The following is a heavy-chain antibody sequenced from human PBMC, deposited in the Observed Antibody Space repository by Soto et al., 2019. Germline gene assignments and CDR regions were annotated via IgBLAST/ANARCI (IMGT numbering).Heavy chain of an antibody. CDR1: GFNFNTNV. Sequence: EVQLVESGGGLVQPGASLRLSCAASGFNFNTNVMSWVRQAPGKGPEWVSSMSGSGSYTYDADSVKGRFTTSRDNARKTLYLEMTGLRADDTAVYYCAKQGGTGWYRAFDSWGRGTLV. D-gene: IGHD6-19*01. V-gene: IGHV3-23*04. CDR2: MSGSGSYT. CDR3: AKQGGTGWYRAFDS. J-gene: IGHJ4*02.